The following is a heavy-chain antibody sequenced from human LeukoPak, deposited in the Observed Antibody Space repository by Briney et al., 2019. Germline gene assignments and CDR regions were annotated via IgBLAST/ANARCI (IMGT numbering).Heavy chain of an antibody. Sequence: PGGSLRLSCAASGFTFSSYEMNWVRQAPGKWLEWVSYISSSGSTIYYADSVKGRFTISRDNAKNSLYLQMNSLRAEDTAVYYCARDGGSGDFWSGYYTSYYFDYWGQGTLVTVSS. CDR2: ISSSGSTI. V-gene: IGHV3-48*03. CDR1: GFTFSSYE. J-gene: IGHJ4*02. CDR3: ARDGGSGDFWSGYYTSYYFDY. D-gene: IGHD3-3*01.